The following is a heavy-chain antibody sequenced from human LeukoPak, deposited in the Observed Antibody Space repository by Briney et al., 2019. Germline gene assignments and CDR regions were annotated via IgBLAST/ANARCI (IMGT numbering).Heavy chain of an antibody. CDR1: GFTFDDYA. CDR3: AKALVAATEYYFDY. V-gene: IGHV3-9*01. D-gene: IGHD2-15*01. J-gene: IGHJ4*02. Sequence: PGGSLRLSCAASGFTFDDYAMHWVRQAPGKGLEWVSGISWNSGSIGYADSVKGRFTISRDNAKNSLYLQMNSLRAEDTALYYCAKALVAATEYYFDYWGQGTLVTVSS. CDR2: ISWNSGSI.